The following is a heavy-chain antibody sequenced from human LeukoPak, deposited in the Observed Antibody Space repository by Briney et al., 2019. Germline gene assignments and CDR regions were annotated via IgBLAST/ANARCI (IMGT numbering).Heavy chain of an antibody. CDR3: VRDLGGRSGH. CDR1: GFTFSSYA. J-gene: IGHJ4*02. D-gene: IGHD1-26*01. CDR2: ISGSGGST. Sequence: GGSLRLSCAASGFTFSSYAMSWVRQAPGKGLEWVSAISGSGGSTYYADSAKGRSTIFRDNAKNTLYLQMNSLRAEDTAVYYCVRDLGGRSGHWGQGTLVTVSS. V-gene: IGHV3-23*01.